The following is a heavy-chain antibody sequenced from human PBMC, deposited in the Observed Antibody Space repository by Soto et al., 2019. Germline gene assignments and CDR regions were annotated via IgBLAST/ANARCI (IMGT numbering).Heavy chain of an antibody. V-gene: IGHV3-30-3*01. CDR3: ARDITMIVVVNGYFDY. D-gene: IGHD3-22*01. CDR1: GFSFSSYA. J-gene: IGHJ4*02. CDR2: ISYDGSNK. Sequence: PGGSLTLSCAAGGFSFSSYAMHRVRQAPGKGLEWVAVISYDGSNKYYADSVKGRFTISRDNSKNTLYLQMNSLRAEDTAVYYCARDITMIVVVNGYFDYWGQGTLVTVSS.